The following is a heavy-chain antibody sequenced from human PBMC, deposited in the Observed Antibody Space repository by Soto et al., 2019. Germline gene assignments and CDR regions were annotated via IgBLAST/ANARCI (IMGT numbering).Heavy chain of an antibody. V-gene: IGHV5-51*01. Sequence: GQSLKISCKGSGYSFTSYCIGWERQMPGKGLKWMGIIYPGDSDTRYSPSFQGQVTISADKSISTAYLQWSSLKDSDTAMYYCASRGYGAGHYYYYGMEVWGKGTTVTVGS. D-gene: IGHD5-12*01. CDR2: IYPGDSDT. CDR1: GYSFTSYC. CDR3: ASRGYGAGHYYYYGMEV. J-gene: IGHJ6*04.